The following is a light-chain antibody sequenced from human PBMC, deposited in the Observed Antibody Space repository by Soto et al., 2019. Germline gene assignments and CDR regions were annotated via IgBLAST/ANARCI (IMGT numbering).Light chain of an antibody. V-gene: IGKV3-15*01. CDR1: QNLGTN. CDR2: GAS. CDR3: QQYNMWPRT. Sequence: EIVIRQSPATLSVSPGKNATISCRDSQNLGTNLACFQQKSCQAPRLLIHGASTRATVTPARFSGSGSGTEFTLTICSLQSEDFAVYYCQQYNMWPRTFGQGTKV. J-gene: IGKJ1*01.